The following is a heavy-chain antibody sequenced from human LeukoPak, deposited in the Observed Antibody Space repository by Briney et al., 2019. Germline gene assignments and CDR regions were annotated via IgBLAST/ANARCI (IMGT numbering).Heavy chain of an antibody. CDR1: GFTFSSYW. J-gene: IGHJ4*02. V-gene: IGHV3-74*01. CDR3: ARSNQADDY. Sequence: PGRSLRLSCAASGFTFSSYWMHWVRQVPGKGLVWVARINPGGSSITYADSVKGRFTISRDNAKNTLYLQMDSLRAEDMGVYYCARSNQADDYWGQGTLVTASS. D-gene: IGHD1-14*01. CDR2: INPGGSSI.